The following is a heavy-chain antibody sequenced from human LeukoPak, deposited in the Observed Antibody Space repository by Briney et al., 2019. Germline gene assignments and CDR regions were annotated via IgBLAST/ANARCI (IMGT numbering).Heavy chain of an antibody. CDR3: ARAKRNRGYCSSTSRYYYYMDV. CDR1: GYTFTSYD. V-gene: IGHV1-8*01. Sequence: HGASVKVSCKASGYTFTSYDINWVRQATGQGLEWVGWMNPNSGNTGYAQKFQGRVTMTRNTSISTAYMELSSLGSEDTAVYYCARAKRNRGYCSSTSRYYYYMDVWGKGTTVTVSS. CDR2: MNPNSGNT. J-gene: IGHJ6*03. D-gene: IGHD2-2*01.